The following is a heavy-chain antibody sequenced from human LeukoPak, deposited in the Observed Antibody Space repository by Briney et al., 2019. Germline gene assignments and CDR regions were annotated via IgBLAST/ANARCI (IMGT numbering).Heavy chain of an antibody. J-gene: IGHJ4*02. Sequence: GGSLRLSCAASGFTFSSYEMNWVRQAPGKGLEWVSYISSSGSTIYYADSVKGRFTISRDNAKNSLYLQMNSLRAEDTAAYYGASITLGSYYNYWGQGTLVTVSS. CDR3: ASITLGSYYNY. D-gene: IGHD3-10*01. CDR1: GFTFSSYE. CDR2: ISSSGSTI. V-gene: IGHV3-48*03.